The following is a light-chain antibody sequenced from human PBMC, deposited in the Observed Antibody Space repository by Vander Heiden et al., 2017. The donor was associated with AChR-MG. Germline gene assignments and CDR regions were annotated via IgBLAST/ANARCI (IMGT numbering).Light chain of an antibody. V-gene: IGKV1-39*01. CDR2: AAS. Sequence: DIQLTQSPSSLSASVGDSVTITCRASQSINSHLNWYQQKPGKAPKLLIFAASTLQSGVPPRLSGAESATDFTLTISDRQPEDFATYYGQQSYSIITLGGGPRWRSN. CDR1: QSINSH. CDR3: QQSYSIIT. J-gene: IGKJ4*01.